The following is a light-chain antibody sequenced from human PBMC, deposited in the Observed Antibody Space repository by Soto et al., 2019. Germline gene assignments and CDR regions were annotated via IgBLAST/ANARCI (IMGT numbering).Light chain of an antibody. V-gene: IGKV1-9*01. CDR1: QALSNY. CDR3: QQLSRYPLT. J-gene: IGKJ4*01. Sequence: DIQFTQSPSVLSASVGDTVTMPCRASQALSNYLAWYQQKPGKAPDLLIYSASTLQSGVPSRFRGSGSETEFSLTIRALQPEDFETYYCQQLSRYPLTFGGGTKVDIK. CDR2: SAS.